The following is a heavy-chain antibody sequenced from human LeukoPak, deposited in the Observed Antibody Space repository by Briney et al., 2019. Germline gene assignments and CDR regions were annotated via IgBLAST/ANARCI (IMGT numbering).Heavy chain of an antibody. CDR3: ASGPNWTTLAPNDAFDI. CDR2: INHSGST. V-gene: IGHV4-34*01. Sequence: SETLSLTCAVYGGSFSGHYWSWIRQPPGKGLEWIGEINHSGSTNYNPSLKSRVTISVDTSKNQFSLKLSSVTAADTAVYYCASGPNWTTLAPNDAFDIWGQGTMVTVSS. J-gene: IGHJ3*02. D-gene: IGHD3/OR15-3a*01. CDR1: GGSFSGHY.